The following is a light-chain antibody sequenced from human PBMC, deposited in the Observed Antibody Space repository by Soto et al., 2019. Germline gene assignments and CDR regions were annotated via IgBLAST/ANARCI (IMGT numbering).Light chain of an antibody. Sequence: EVVLTQSPGTLSLSPGARATLSCRASQSVHDNHLAWYQQQGGQAPRLLIYGASTRATGVPERFSGSGFGKTSSLIINRQEPEDFALYYCQLYGGSPTRSTFSPGTTVEI. V-gene: IGKV3-20*01. CDR2: GAS. CDR1: QSVHDNH. CDR3: QLYGGSPTRST. J-gene: IGKJ3*01.